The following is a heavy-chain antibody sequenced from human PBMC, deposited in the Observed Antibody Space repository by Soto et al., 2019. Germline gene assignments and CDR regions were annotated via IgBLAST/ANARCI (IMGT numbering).Heavy chain of an antibody. D-gene: IGHD3-3*01. V-gene: IGHV1-46*01. CDR3: ARGGTPYYDFWSGYYWAGHWFDP. CDR1: GYTFTSTW. Sequence: ASVKVSCKASGYTFTSTWMHWVRQAPGQGLEWMGIINPYGGAATYAEKFQGRVTMTRDTSTATDYMELSSLRSEDTAMYYCARGGTPYYDFWSGYYWAGHWFDPWGQGTLVTVSS. J-gene: IGHJ5*02. CDR2: INPYGGAA.